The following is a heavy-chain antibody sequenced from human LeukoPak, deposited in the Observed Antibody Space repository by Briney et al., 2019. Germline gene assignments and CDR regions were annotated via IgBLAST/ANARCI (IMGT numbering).Heavy chain of an antibody. Sequence: GGSLRLSCAASGFTFSTYTMNWVRQAPGKGLEWVSYVSSSGGTIYYADSVKGRFTISRDNAKNSLYLQMNSLRAEDTAVYYCVRVGTTNYYFYYMDVWGKGTTVTVSS. CDR1: GFTFSTYT. V-gene: IGHV3-48*04. CDR2: VSSSGGTI. J-gene: IGHJ6*03. D-gene: IGHD2-2*01. CDR3: VRVGTTNYYFYYMDV.